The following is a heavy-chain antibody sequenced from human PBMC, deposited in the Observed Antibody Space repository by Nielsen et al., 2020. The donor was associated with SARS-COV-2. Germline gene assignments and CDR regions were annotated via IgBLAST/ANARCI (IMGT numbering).Heavy chain of an antibody. V-gene: IGHV4-34*01. CDR3: ASLGGSSWYFDY. Sequence: SETLSLTCAVYGGSFSGYYWSWIRQPPGKGLEWIGSIYYSGSTYYNPSLKSRVTISVDMSKNQFSLKLSSVTAADTAVYYCASLGGSSWYFDYWGQGTLVTVSS. D-gene: IGHD6-13*01. CDR2: IYYSGST. J-gene: IGHJ4*02. CDR1: GGSFSGYY.